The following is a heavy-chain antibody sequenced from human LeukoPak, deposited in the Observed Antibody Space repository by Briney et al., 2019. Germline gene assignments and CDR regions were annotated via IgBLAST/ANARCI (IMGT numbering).Heavy chain of an antibody. V-gene: IGHV3-33*08. Sequence: GGSLRLSCAASGFTFSNYCMHWVRQAPGKGLEWVAVIWYDGSNKYYADSVKGRFTISRDNSKNTLFLQMNSLTAEDTAVYYCARGYGDYVSGLDVWGQGTTVTVSS. CDR1: GFTFSNYC. CDR3: ARGYGDYVSGLDV. J-gene: IGHJ6*02. CDR2: IWYDGSNK. D-gene: IGHD4-17*01.